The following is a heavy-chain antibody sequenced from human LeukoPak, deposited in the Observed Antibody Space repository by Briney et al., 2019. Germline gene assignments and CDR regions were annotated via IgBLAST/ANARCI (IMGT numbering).Heavy chain of an antibody. J-gene: IGHJ4*02. CDR2: ISSSSYI. V-gene: IGHV3-21*01. CDR1: GFTFSSYS. CDR3: ARVTYYGSSGHPFDY. Sequence: PGGSLRLSCAASGFTFSSYSMNWVRQAPGKGLEWVSSISSSSYIYYADSVKGRLTISRDNAKNSLYLQMNSLGAEDTAVYYCARVTYYGSSGHPFDYWGQGTLVTVSS. D-gene: IGHD3-22*01.